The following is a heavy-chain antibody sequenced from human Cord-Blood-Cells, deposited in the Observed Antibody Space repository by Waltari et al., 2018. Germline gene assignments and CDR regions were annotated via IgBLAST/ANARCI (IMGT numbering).Heavy chain of an antibody. Sequence: QVQLVESGGGVVQPGGSLRLSCAAPGFPFRSYAMHWVRQAPGKGLEWVAVISYDGSNKYYADSVKGRFTISRDNSKNTLYLQMNSLRAEDTAVYYCANRNFDYWGQGTLVTVSS. CDR1: GFPFRSYA. CDR3: ANRNFDY. V-gene: IGHV3-30-3*01. J-gene: IGHJ4*02. CDR2: ISYDGSNK.